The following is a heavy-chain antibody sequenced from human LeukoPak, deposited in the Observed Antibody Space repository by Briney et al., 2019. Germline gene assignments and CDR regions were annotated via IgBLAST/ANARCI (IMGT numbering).Heavy chain of an antibody. Sequence: SETLSLTCTVSGGSISSYYWSWIRQPPGKGLEWIGYIYYSGSTNYNPSLKSRVTISVDTSKNQFSLKLSSVTAADTAVYYCAAVTYYDFWSGYQGFDYWGQGTLVTVSS. CDR3: AAVTYYDFWSGYQGFDY. V-gene: IGHV4-59*12. CDR2: IYYSGST. CDR1: GGSISSYY. D-gene: IGHD3-3*01. J-gene: IGHJ4*02.